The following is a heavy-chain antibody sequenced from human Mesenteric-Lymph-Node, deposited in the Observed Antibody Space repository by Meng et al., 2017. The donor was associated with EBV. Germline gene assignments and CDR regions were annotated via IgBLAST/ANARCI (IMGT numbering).Heavy chain of an antibody. CDR2: ITVGNGDT. Sequence: QVQLVHSGAEVKKPGASAKAPCKASGYTFTRYTVRWVRQAPGQRLEWMGWITVGNGDTKYSQKFHGRVTITRDTSATTAYMELSSLTSEDTAVYYCARDSSGDSRRFDPWGQGTLVTVSS. J-gene: IGHJ5*02. CDR1: GYTFTRYT. CDR3: ARDSSGDSRRFDP. D-gene: IGHD6-19*01. V-gene: IGHV1-3*01.